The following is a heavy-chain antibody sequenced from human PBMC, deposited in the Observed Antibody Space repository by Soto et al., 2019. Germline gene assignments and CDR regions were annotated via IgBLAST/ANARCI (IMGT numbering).Heavy chain of an antibody. D-gene: IGHD2-2*01. CDR1: GFTFRNYG. CDR3: VRGYPGVDFDF. V-gene: IGHV3-33*01. J-gene: IGHJ4*01. Sequence: QVQLVESGGGGVQPGRSLRLSCEESGFTFRNYGLHWVRQAPGKGLEWVGGICYDGNTKSYGDFVKGRFIISRDNSKNTLDLQMNSRRCEATAVSYCVRGYPGVDFDFWSDGTVATVSS. CDR2: ICYDGNTK.